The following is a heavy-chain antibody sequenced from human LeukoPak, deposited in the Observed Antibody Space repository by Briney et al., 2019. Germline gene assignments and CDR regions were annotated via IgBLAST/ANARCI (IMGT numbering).Heavy chain of an antibody. Sequence: ASVKVPCKASGYTFTSYYVHWVRQAPGQGLEWMGIINPSGGSTSYAQKFQGRVTMTRDTSTSTVYMELSSLRSEDTAVYYCARDFYGSGSYYGEDFDYWGQGTLVTVSS. CDR3: ARDFYGSGSYYGEDFDY. CDR1: GYTFTSYY. V-gene: IGHV1-46*01. CDR2: INPSGGST. J-gene: IGHJ4*02. D-gene: IGHD3-10*01.